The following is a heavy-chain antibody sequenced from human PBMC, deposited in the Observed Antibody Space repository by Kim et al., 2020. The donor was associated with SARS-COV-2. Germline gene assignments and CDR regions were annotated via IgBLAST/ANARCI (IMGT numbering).Heavy chain of an antibody. V-gene: IGHV1-69*13. CDR2: IIPIFGTA. D-gene: IGHD4-17*01. CDR3: ARGGTTVTTFYYYYGMDV. Sequence: SVKVSCKASGGTFSSYAISWVRQAPGQGLEWMGGIIPIFGTANYAQKFQGRVTITADESTSTAYMELSSLRSEDTAVYYCARGGTTVTTFYYYYGMDVWGQGTTVTVSS. CDR1: GGTFSSYA. J-gene: IGHJ6*02.